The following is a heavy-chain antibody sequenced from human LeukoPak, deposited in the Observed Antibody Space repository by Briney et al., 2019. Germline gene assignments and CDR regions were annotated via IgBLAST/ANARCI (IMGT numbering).Heavy chain of an antibody. D-gene: IGHD6-19*01. V-gene: IGHV4-61*09. CDR3: ARDISSGWNDAFDI. J-gene: IGHJ3*02. CDR2: IHTSGST. CDR1: GGSISSGSYC. Sequence: SETLSLTCTVSGGSISSGSYCWSWIRQPAEKGLEWIGHIHTSGSTNYNPSLKSRVTISADTSKNQFSLKLSSVTAADTAVYYCARDISSGWNDAFDIWGQGTMVTVSS.